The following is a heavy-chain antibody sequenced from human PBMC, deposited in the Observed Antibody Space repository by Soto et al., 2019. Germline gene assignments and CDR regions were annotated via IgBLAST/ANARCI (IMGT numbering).Heavy chain of an antibody. Sequence: SETLSLTCTVSGGSISSYYWSWIRQPPGKGLEWIGYIYYSGSTNYNPSLNSRFTISVVTSKNQFARKLSSVTAAYTAVYYCARRGRIAAAGDHFDYWGQGTLVTVSS. J-gene: IGHJ4*02. CDR2: IYYSGST. CDR3: ARRGRIAAAGDHFDY. D-gene: IGHD6-13*01. V-gene: IGHV4-59*08. CDR1: GGSISSYY.